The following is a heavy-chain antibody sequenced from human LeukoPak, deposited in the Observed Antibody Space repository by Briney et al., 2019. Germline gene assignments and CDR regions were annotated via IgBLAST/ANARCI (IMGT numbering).Heavy chain of an antibody. CDR3: AREIVATASGFDY. Sequence: SQTLSLTCTVSGGSISSGGYYWSWTRQHPGKGLEWIGYIYYSGSTYYNPSLKSRVTISVDTSKNQFSLKLSSVTAADTAVYYCAREIVATASGFDYWGQGTLVTVSS. CDR2: IYYSGST. J-gene: IGHJ4*02. V-gene: IGHV4-31*03. D-gene: IGHD5-12*01. CDR1: GGSISSGGYY.